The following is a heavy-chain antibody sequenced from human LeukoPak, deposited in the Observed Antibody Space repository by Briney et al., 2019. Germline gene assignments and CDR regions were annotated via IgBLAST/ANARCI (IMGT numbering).Heavy chain of an antibody. CDR2: ISSSSSYI. CDR3: ARGRPGDNWFDP. J-gene: IGHJ5*02. CDR1: GFTFSSYS. Sequence: PGGSLRLSCAASGFTFSSYSMNWVRQAPGKGLEWVSSISSSSSYIYYADSVKGRFTISRDNAKNSLYLQMNSLRAEDTAVYYCARGRPGDNWFDPWGQGTLVTVSS. V-gene: IGHV3-21*01. D-gene: IGHD3-10*01.